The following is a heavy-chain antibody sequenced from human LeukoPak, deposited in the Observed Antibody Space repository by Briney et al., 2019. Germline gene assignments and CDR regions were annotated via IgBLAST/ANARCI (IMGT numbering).Heavy chain of an antibody. Sequence: PSETLSLTCTVSGASISSNSYYWGWIRQPPGRGLEWIGSIYYSGSTYYNPSLKSRVTISVDTSKNQFSLKLSSVTAADTAVYYCARGRLRGDAFDIWGQGTMVTVSS. CDR2: IYYSGST. J-gene: IGHJ3*02. CDR1: GASISSNSYY. CDR3: ARGRLRGDAFDI. V-gene: IGHV4-39*01. D-gene: IGHD4-17*01.